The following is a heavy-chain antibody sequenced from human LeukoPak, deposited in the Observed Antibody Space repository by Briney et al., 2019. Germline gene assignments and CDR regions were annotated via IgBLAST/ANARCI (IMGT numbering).Heavy chain of an antibody. J-gene: IGHJ1*01. CDR2: IYRGRT. CDR1: GDSISSDAYY. V-gene: IGHV4-30-2*01. D-gene: IGHD2-21*02. Sequence: PSETLTLTCAVSGDSISSDAYYWNWIRQAPGKGPEWIANIYRGRTRLNPSLTSRVTISLDMSKRQVSLKLTSVTAADTAIYYCAGEGEYGDSYYWGQGTRGILSA. CDR3: AGEGEYGDSYY.